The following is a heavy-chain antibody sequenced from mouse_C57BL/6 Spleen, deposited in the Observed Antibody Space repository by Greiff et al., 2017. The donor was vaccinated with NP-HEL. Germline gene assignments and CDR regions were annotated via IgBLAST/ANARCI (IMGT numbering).Heavy chain of an antibody. CDR1: GYSFTDYN. CDR2: INPNYGTT. Sequence: VHVKQSGPELVKPGASVKISCKASGYSFTDYNMNWVKQSNGKSLEWIGVINPNYGTTSYNQKFKGKATLTVDQSSSTAYMQLNSLTSEDSAVYYCAREGTTVVARDWYFDVWGTGTTVTVSS. D-gene: IGHD1-1*01. J-gene: IGHJ1*03. V-gene: IGHV1-39*01. CDR3: AREGTTVVARDWYFDV.